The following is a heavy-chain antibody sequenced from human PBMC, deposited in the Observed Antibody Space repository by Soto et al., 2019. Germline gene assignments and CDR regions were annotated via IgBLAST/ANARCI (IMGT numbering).Heavy chain of an antibody. D-gene: IGHD6-19*01. CDR1: GFAFNNHG. CDR2: ISYDGSNK. V-gene: IGHV3-30*18. J-gene: IGHJ4*02. CDR3: AKGRPGVAVSGLEPEFDY. Sequence: VQLVESGGGVVQPGRSLRLSCAASGFAFNNHGMHWVRQAPGKGLEWVAVISYDGSNKYYADSVKGRFTISRDNFKNTLFLQMNSLRAEDTAVFYCAKGRPGVAVSGLEPEFDYWGQGTLVTVSS.